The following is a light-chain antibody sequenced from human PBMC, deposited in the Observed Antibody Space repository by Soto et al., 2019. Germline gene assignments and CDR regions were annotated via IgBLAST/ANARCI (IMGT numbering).Light chain of an antibody. V-gene: IGKV1-12*01. Sequence: DIQMTQSPSSVSAFVGDRVTITCRASQGINRWLAWYQQKPGRAPKLLIYDASSLQSGVPSRFSGSGSGTEFALTISSLQPDDFATYYCQQSYSTPITFGQGTRLEIK. J-gene: IGKJ5*01. CDR1: QGINRW. CDR2: DAS. CDR3: QQSYSTPIT.